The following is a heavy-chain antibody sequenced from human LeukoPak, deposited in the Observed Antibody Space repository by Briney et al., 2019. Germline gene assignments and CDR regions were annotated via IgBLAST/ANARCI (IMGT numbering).Heavy chain of an antibody. CDR1: GFTFSSYW. D-gene: IGHD6-13*01. CDR3: ARPWYSSSWYPFDY. J-gene: IGHJ4*02. V-gene: IGHV3-7*01. CDR2: INQDGSEM. Sequence: EGALRLSCAASGFTFSSYWMTWVRQAPGKGLEWVANINQDGSEMYYVDSVKGRFTISRDNAKNSLYLQMNSLRVEDTAVYYCARPWYSSSWYPFDYWGQGNLVTVSS.